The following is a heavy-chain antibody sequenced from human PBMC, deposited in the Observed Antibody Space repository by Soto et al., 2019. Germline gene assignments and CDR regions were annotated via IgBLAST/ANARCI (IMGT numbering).Heavy chain of an antibody. V-gene: IGHV4-31*03. CDR3: ARRDRSGFSYWLDT. D-gene: IGHD3-22*01. Sequence: QVQLQESGPGLVKPSQTLSLTCTVSGGSISSGDYYWSWIRQHPGKGLEWIGTIYFSGTTYYNPSLKSRVTISVDTSKSQFSLKLSSVTAADTAVYYCARRDRSGFSYWLDTWGQGTLVTASS. J-gene: IGHJ5*02. CDR2: IYFSGTT. CDR1: GGSISSGDYY.